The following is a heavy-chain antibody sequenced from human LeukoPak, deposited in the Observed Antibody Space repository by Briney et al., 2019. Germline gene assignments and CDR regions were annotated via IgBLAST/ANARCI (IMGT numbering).Heavy chain of an antibody. CDR2: INHSGST. Sequence: GSLRLSCAASGFTFSSYWMSWIRQPPGKGLEWIGEINHSGSTNYNPSLKSRVTISVDTSKNQFSLKLSSVTAADTAVYYCARRRTTVGAFDIWGQGTMVTVSS. D-gene: IGHD4-11*01. CDR1: GFTFSSYW. J-gene: IGHJ3*02. CDR3: ARRRTTVGAFDI. V-gene: IGHV4-34*01.